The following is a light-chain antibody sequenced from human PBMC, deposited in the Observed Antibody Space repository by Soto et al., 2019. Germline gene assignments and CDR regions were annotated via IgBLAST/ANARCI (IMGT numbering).Light chain of an antibody. CDR2: TNK. CDR1: SSNIGRNT. J-gene: IGLJ1*01. Sequence: QSVLTQPPSASGTPGQTVTISCSGSSSNIGRNTVNWYQQLPGTAPKLLIYTNKQRPSGVPDRFSGSKSGTSASLAISGLQSEDEADYYCAAWDDSLNGSVFGTGTKLTVL. CDR3: AAWDDSLNGSV. V-gene: IGLV1-44*01.